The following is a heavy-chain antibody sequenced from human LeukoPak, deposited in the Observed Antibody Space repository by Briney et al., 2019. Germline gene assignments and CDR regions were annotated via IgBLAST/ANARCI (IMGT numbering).Heavy chain of an antibody. D-gene: IGHD3-22*01. V-gene: IGHV1-2*02. CDR3: ARSTGGYYDSSGYLTFDY. Sequence: PAASVKVSCKASGYTFTGYYMHWVRQAPGQGLEWMGWINPNSGGTNYAQKFQGRVTMTSDTSMSTAYMERSRPRSDATAVYYCARSTGGYYDSSGYLTFDYWGQGTLVTVSS. CDR1: GYTFTGYY. J-gene: IGHJ4*02. CDR2: INPNSGGT.